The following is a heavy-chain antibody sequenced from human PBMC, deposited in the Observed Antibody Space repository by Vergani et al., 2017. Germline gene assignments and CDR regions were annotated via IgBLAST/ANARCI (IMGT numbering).Heavy chain of an antibody. V-gene: IGHV3-74*03. CDR1: GFSFNTYW. D-gene: IGHD2-8*02. CDR2: IDEYGNRA. CDR3: VRTEYCTGIACNTRFDS. Sequence: EVQLVESGGGSVQSGGSLRLSCVASGFSFNTYWMHWVRQAPGKGLLWVARIDEYGNRATYGNFETGRFTISRDNAKNTVFLQMHNLRADDAGVYYCVRTEYCTGIACNTRFDSWGQGALVTVSS. J-gene: IGHJ4*02.